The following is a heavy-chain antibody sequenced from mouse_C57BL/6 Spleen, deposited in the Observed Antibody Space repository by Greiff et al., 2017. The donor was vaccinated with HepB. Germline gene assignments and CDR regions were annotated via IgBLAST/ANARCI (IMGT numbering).Heavy chain of an antibody. J-gene: IGHJ4*01. CDR3: ARYDYDGDAMDY. CDR2: ISSGSSTI. D-gene: IGHD2-4*01. V-gene: IGHV5-17*01. Sequence: EVMLVESGGGLVKPGGSLKLSCAASGFTFSDYGMHWVRQAPEKGLEWVAYISSGSSTIYYADTVKGRFTISRDNAKNTLFLQMTSLRSEDTAMYYCARYDYDGDAMDYWGQGTSVTVSS. CDR1: GFTFSDYG.